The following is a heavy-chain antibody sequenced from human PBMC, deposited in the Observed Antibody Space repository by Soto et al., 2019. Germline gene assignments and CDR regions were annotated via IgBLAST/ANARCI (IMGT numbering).Heavy chain of an antibody. D-gene: IGHD2-21*01. Sequence: EVQLLESGGGLVQPGGSLRLSCAGSGLTFSNYGMAWVRQAPGKGLEWVSTIRSGGDYTHYADSVKGRFTISRDNSKNTLYPQVNSLRAEDTVLYFCARDNGIPEAGQHFGSWGQGTLVTVSS. J-gene: IGHJ4*02. CDR1: GLTFSNYG. CDR2: IRSGGDYT. CDR3: ARDNGIPEAGQHFGS. V-gene: IGHV3-23*01.